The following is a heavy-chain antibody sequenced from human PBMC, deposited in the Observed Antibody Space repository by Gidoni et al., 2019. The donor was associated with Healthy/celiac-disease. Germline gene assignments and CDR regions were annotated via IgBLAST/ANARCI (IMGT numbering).Heavy chain of an antibody. Sequence: EVQLVESGGGLVQPGGSRSLSWSASGFTFTSYSMNWVGQAPGKGLEWVSYISSSSSTIYYADSVKGRFTISRDNAKNSLYLQMNSLRDEDTAVYYCARGTGGIFGVVILDFDYWGQGTLVTVSS. CDR2: ISSSSSTI. J-gene: IGHJ4*02. CDR3: ARGTGGIFGVVILDFDY. CDR1: GFTFTSYS. D-gene: IGHD3-3*01. V-gene: IGHV3-48*02.